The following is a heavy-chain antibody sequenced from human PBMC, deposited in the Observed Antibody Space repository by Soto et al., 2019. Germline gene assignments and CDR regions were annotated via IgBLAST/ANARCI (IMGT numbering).Heavy chain of an antibody. Sequence: GGSLRLSCAASGFTFSNYWMTWVRQAPGKGLEWVANIKEDGSEKHYVDSVKGRFAISRDNAKKSLYLQMNSLRVEDTAVYFCSRDVVVGAKALNYWGQGALVTVSS. CDR1: GFTFSNYW. V-gene: IGHV3-7*01. D-gene: IGHD2-15*01. CDR3: SRDVVVGAKALNY. CDR2: IKEDGSEK. J-gene: IGHJ4*02.